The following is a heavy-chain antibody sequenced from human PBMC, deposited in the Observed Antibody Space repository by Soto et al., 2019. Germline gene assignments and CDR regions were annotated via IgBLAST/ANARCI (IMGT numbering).Heavy chain of an antibody. D-gene: IGHD2-2*02. Sequence: GGSLRLSCATSGFTFSTSAMSWVRQAPGKGLEWVSAINGRGEKTYYSDSVKGRFTISRDNSENMLYLQMNSLRAEDTAMYFCARDAYCGDTSCYNWFDSWGQGTLVTVYS. V-gene: IGHV3-23*01. J-gene: IGHJ5*01. CDR3: ARDAYCGDTSCYNWFDS. CDR1: GFTFSTSA. CDR2: INGRGEKT.